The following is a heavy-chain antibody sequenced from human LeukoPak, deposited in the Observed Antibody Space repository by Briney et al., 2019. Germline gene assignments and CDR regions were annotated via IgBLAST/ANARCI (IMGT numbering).Heavy chain of an antibody. CDR2: ISAYNGNT. V-gene: IGHV1-18*01. D-gene: IGHD6-13*01. Sequence: ASVKVSCKASGYTFTSYGISWVRQAPGQGLEWMGWISAYNGNTNYAQKLQGRVTMTTDTSTSIAYMELRSLRSDDTAVYYCARDSAAAGHLWFDPWGQGTLVTVSS. CDR1: GYTFTSYG. J-gene: IGHJ5*02. CDR3: ARDSAAAGHLWFDP.